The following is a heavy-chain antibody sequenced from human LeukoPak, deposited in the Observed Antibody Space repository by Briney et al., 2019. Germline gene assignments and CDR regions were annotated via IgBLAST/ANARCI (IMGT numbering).Heavy chain of an antibody. Sequence: PGRSLRLSCAASGFTFSSYAMHWVRRAPGKGLEWVAVISYDGSNKYYADSVKGRFTISRDNSKNTLCLQMNSLRAEDTAVYYCAREGRTAMVVAAFDIWGQGTMVTVSS. D-gene: IGHD5-18*01. CDR1: GFTFSSYA. J-gene: IGHJ3*02. CDR3: AREGRTAMVVAAFDI. V-gene: IGHV3-30*04. CDR2: ISYDGSNK.